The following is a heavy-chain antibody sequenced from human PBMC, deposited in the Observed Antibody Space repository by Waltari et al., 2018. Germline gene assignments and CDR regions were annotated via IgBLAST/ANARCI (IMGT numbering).Heavy chain of an antibody. D-gene: IGHD3-22*01. V-gene: IGHV4-39*01. CDR2: IYYSGST. J-gene: IGHJ4*02. CDR1: GGPISSSSEY. Sequence: QLQLQESGPGRGKPSETMSLPCTVSGGPISSSSEYWGGIRQPPGMGLEWIGSIYYSGSTYYNPSLKRRVTRSVDTSKNHLSLRLGSVTAADTAVYYCARHPSPPTDWVYVSSGFDYWGQGTLVTVSS. CDR3: ARHPSPPTDWVYVSSGFDY.